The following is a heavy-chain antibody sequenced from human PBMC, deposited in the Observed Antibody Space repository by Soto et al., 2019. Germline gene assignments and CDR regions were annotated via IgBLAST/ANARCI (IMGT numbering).Heavy chain of an antibody. CDR2: IYHSGST. CDR3: ARVTVTTQDSYYYYGMDV. J-gene: IGHJ6*02. CDR1: GGSISSSNW. Sequence: SETLSLTCAVSGGSISSSNWWSWVRQPPGKGLEWIGEIYHSGSTNYNPSLKSRVTISVDKSKNQFSLKLSSVTAADTAVYYCARVTVTTQDSYYYYGMDVWGQGTTVTVSS. D-gene: IGHD4-17*01. V-gene: IGHV4-4*02.